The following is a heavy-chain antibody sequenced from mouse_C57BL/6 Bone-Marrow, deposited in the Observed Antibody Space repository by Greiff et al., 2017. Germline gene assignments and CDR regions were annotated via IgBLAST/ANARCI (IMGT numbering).Heavy chain of an antibody. CDR3: AREIYYDYDSAY. D-gene: IGHD2-4*01. V-gene: IGHV5-4*01. CDR2: ISDGGSYT. CDR1: GFTFSSYA. J-gene: IGHJ3*01. Sequence: EVKVVESGGGLVKPGGSLKLSCAASGFTFSSYAMSWVRQTPEKRLEWVATISDGGSYTYYPDNVKGRFTISRDNAKNNLYLQMSHLKSEDTAMYYCAREIYYDYDSAYWGQGTLVTVSA.